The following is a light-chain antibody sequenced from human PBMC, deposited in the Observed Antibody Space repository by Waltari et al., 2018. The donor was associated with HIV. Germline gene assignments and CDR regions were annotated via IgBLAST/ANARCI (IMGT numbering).Light chain of an antibody. J-gene: IGLJ2*01. CDR1: STNIGSNY. Sequence: QSVLTQPPSASGTPGQRVTISCSGSSTNIGSNYVYWYQQLPVTAPNLLIYRNNQRPSGVPDRFSGSKSGTSACLAISGLRSADEADYYCAAWHASLSAVVFGGGPKLTVL. V-gene: IGLV1-47*01. CDR2: RNN. CDR3: AAWHASLSAVV.